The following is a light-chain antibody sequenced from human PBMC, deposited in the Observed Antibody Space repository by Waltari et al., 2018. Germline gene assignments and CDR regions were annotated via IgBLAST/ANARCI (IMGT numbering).Light chain of an antibody. V-gene: IGLV2-23*01. CDR2: EGS. J-gene: IGLJ2*01. CDR3: CSYAGSSTLV. Sequence: QSALTQPASVSGSPGQSITISCTGTSSDVGSLTLAPRYPQHPGKAPKLMIYEGSKRPSGVSNRFSGSKSGNTASLTISGLQAEDEADYYCCSYAGSSTLVFGGGTKLTVL. CDR1: SSDVGSLTL.